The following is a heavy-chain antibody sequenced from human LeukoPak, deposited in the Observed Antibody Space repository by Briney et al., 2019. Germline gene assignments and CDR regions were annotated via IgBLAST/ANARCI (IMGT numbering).Heavy chain of an antibody. CDR3: ARIAGSGSYY. CDR1: GYSISTDYY. J-gene: IGHJ4*02. Sequence: SETLSLTCTVFGYSISTDYYWGWIRQPPGKGLEWIGSIYHSGSTYYSPSLKSRVTISVDTSKNQFSLKLSSVTAADTAVYYCARIAGSGSYYWGQGTLVTVSS. CDR2: IYHSGST. D-gene: IGHD3-10*01. V-gene: IGHV4-38-2*02.